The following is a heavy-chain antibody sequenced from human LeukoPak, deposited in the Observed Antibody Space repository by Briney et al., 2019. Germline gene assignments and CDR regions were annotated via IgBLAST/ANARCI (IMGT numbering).Heavy chain of an antibody. D-gene: IGHD3-16*02. V-gene: IGHV3-11*06. Sequence: GGSLRLSCAASGFTFSDYYMSWIRQAPGKGLEWVSYISSSSSSYTNYADSVKGRFTISRDNAKNSLYLQMNSLRAEDTAVYYCARDGSLGELSLYATDYWGQGTLVTVSS. CDR3: ARDGSLGELSLYATDY. CDR2: ISSSSSSYT. J-gene: IGHJ4*02. CDR1: GFTFSDYY.